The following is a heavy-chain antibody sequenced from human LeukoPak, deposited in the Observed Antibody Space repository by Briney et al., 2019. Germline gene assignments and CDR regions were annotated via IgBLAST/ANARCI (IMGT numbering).Heavy chain of an antibody. D-gene: IGHD6-13*01. Sequence: GGSLRLSCATSGFTFSSYWMYWVLQAPGKGLVWVSRINSDGTSTTYAESVKGRFTISRDNAKNTLYLQMNSLRAEDTAMYYCARVTSSRGAIDIWGQGTMVTVSS. CDR1: GFTFSSYW. V-gene: IGHV3-74*03. CDR2: INSDGTST. CDR3: ARVTSSRGAIDI. J-gene: IGHJ3*02.